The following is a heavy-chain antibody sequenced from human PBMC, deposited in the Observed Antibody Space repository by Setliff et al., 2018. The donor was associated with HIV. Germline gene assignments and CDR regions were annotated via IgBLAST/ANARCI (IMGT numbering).Heavy chain of an antibody. J-gene: IGHJ3*02. Sequence: SETLSLTCAVYGGSFSGYYWSWIRQPPGKGLEWIGEINHSGSTNYNPSLKSRVTISVDTSKHQFSLKLSSVTAADTAVYYCARQGIVYYDSPGDAFDIWGQGTMVTVSS. CDR3: ARQGIVYYDSPGDAFDI. CDR2: INHSGST. V-gene: IGHV4-34*01. CDR1: GGSFSGYY. D-gene: IGHD3-22*01.